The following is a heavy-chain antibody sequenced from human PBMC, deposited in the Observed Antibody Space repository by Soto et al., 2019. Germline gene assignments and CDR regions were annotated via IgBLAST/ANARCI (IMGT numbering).Heavy chain of an antibody. CDR3: ARDLIAAFGYYYGMDV. CDR1: GGSISSGDYY. CDR2: IYYSGST. D-gene: IGHD6-6*01. Sequence: SETLSLTCTVSGGSISSGDYYWSWIRQPPGKGLEWIGYIYYSGSTYYNPSLKSRVTISVDTSKNQFSLKLSSVTAADTAVYYCARDLIAAFGYYYGMDVWGQGTTVTVSS. J-gene: IGHJ6*02. V-gene: IGHV4-30-4*01.